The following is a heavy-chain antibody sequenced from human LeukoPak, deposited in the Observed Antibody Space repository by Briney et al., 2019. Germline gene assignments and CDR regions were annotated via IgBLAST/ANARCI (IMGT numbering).Heavy chain of an antibody. Sequence: SVTVSCKAPGGTFSSYAISWVRQAPGQGLEWMGGIIPIFGTANYAQKFQGRVTITTDESTSTAYMELSSLRSEDTAVYYCARHTGSGYYYGWFDPWGQGTLVTVSS. CDR1: GGTFSSYA. V-gene: IGHV1-69*05. CDR2: IIPIFGTA. J-gene: IGHJ5*02. D-gene: IGHD3-22*01. CDR3: ARHTGSGYYYGWFDP.